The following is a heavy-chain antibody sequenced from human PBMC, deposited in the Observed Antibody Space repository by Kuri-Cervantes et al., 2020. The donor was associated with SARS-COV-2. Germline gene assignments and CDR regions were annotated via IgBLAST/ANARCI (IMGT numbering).Heavy chain of an antibody. D-gene: IGHD4-17*01. J-gene: IGHJ3*02. CDR1: GYSFTSYW. V-gene: IGHV5-51*01. CDR2: IYPGDSDN. Sequence: GEFLKIFCKGSGYSFTSYWIGLVRQMPGKGLEWMGIIYPGDSDNRYSPSFQGQVTISADKSISTACLQWSSLKASDTAMNYCARRGRPYGDDDAFDIWGQGTMVTVSS. CDR3: ARRGRPYGDDDAFDI.